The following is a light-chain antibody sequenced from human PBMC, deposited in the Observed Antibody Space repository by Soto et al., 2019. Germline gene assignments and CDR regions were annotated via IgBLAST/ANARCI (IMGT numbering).Light chain of an antibody. Sequence: QSALTQPASVSGSPGQSITISCTGSISDVGSYNFVSWFQQHPGKVPKLIIYDATKRPSGVSNRFSGSISANTASLTISGLQAEDEAHYFCCSYARGDIFVFGGGTKVTVL. V-gene: IGLV2-23*02. J-gene: IGLJ2*01. CDR2: DAT. CDR3: CSYARGDIFV. CDR1: ISDVGSYNF.